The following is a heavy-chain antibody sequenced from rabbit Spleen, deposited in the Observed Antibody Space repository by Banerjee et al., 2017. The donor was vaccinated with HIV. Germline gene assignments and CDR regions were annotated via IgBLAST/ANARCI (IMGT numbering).Heavy chain of an antibody. CDR2: IYTVGSGPT. CDR3: AREDYLTTTSYSFNL. D-gene: IGHD7-1*01. V-gene: IGHV1S45*01. Sequence: QEQLVESGGGLVQPEGSLTLTCTTSGFSFSTNYYMCWVRQAPGKGLEWIACIYTVGSGPTYYASWAKGRFTISKTSSTVDLKMTSLTVADTATYFCAREDYLTTTSYSFNLWGPGTLVTVS. J-gene: IGHJ4*01. CDR1: GFSFSTNYY.